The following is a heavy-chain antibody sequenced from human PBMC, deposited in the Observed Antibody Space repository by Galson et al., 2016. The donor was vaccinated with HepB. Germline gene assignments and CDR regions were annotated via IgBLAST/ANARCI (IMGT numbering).Heavy chain of an antibody. D-gene: IGHD3-10*01. V-gene: IGHV4-61*05. CDR2: IYYSGST. J-gene: IGHJ6*02. CDR1: GDSISRSRYY. Sequence: SETLSLTCTVSGDSISRSRYYWGWIRQPPGKGLEWIGYIYYSGSTNYNPSLKSRVTISVDTSKNHFSLNLSSVTAADTAVYYCARYGGGSVYYYGMDVWGQGTTVTVSS. CDR3: ARYGGGSVYYYGMDV.